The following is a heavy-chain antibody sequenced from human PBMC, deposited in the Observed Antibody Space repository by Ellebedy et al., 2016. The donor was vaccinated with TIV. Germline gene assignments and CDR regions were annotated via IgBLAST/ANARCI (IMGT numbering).Heavy chain of an antibody. D-gene: IGHD6-19*01. V-gene: IGHV1-3*01. CDR2: INAGNGNT. CDR1: GYTFTSYA. CDR3: ARRYTTGWYEVRGDYYYGMDV. J-gene: IGHJ6*02. Sequence: AASVKVSCKASGYTFTSYAMHWVRQAPGQGLEWMGWINAGNGNTAYSQKFQGRVTITRDTSASTAYMELSSLRSEDTAVYYCARRYTTGWYEVRGDYYYGMDVWGQGTTVTVSS.